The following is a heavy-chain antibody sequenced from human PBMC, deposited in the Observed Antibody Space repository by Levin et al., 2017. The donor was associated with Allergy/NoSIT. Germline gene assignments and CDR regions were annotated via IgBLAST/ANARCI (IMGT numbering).Heavy chain of an antibody. CDR2: INHSGST. V-gene: IGHV4-34*01. CDR1: GGSFSGYY. Sequence: GSLRLSCAVYGGSFSGYYWSWIRQPPGKGLEWIGEINHSGSTHYNPSLKSRVTISVDTSKNQFSLKLRSVTAADTAVYYCARDPFYDILTGYYSTSTLDFWGQGSLVTVSS. J-gene: IGHJ4*02. CDR3: ARDPFYDILTGYYSTSTLDF. D-gene: IGHD3-9*01.